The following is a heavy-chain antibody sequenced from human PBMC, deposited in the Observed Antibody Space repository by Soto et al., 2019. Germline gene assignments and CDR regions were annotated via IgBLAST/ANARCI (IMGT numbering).Heavy chain of an antibody. J-gene: IGHJ6*02. D-gene: IGHD3-3*01. Sequence: ASVKISCKASGYTFTSYGISWVRQAPGQGLAWMGWISAYNGNTNYAQKLQGRVTMTTDTSTSTAYMELRSLRSDDTAVYYCARDPPVSITIFGVVRMDVWGQGTTVTVCS. V-gene: IGHV1-18*01. CDR3: ARDPPVSITIFGVVRMDV. CDR2: ISAYNGNT. CDR1: GYTFTSYG.